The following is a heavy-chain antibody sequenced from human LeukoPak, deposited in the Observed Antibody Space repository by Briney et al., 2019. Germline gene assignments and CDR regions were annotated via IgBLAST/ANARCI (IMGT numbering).Heavy chain of an antibody. V-gene: IGHV3-30-3*01. CDR2: ISYGGINK. CDR1: GFTFSTYV. CDR3: ARDPRNYDFGYFDY. J-gene: IGHJ4*02. Sequence: GGSPRLSCAASGFTFSTYVMHWVRRAPGKGLEWVALISYGGINKYYADSVKGRFTISRDNSNNTLYLQMNSLRAEDTAVYYCARDPRNYDFGYFDYWGQGTLVTVSS. D-gene: IGHD3-3*01.